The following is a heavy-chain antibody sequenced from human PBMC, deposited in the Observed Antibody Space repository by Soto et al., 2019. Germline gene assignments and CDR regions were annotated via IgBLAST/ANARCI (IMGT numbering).Heavy chain of an antibody. CDR1: GFTFRYYT. CDR2: ISSSGDII. D-gene: IGHD2-2*01. Sequence: EVQLLESGGGLVQPGGSLRLSCAASGFTFRYYTMSWVRQAPGKGLEWVSAISSSGDIIYYADSVKGRFTISRDNSKNTLTLQMKKMGDDDTAVYDCAVPVPAATLYDYSDMDVWGQGTKVTVSS. V-gene: IGHV3-23*01. CDR3: AVPVPAATLYDYSDMDV. J-gene: IGHJ6*02.